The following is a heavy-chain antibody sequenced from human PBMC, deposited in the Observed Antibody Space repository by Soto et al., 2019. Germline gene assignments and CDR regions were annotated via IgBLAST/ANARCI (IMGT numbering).Heavy chain of an antibody. CDR3: ARGLDYDCSGYYVDC. Sequence: GGSLRLSCAASGFTFSPYDMHWVRHAPGKGLEWVAFIQYHGINKDYADSVKGRFTISRDSSRNTLYLQMNSLRAEDQAVSYCARGLDYDCSGYYVDCWGQGAMGT. V-gene: IGHV3-30*02. J-gene: IGHJ4*02. CDR1: GFTFSPYD. CDR2: IQYHGINK. D-gene: IGHD3-22*01.